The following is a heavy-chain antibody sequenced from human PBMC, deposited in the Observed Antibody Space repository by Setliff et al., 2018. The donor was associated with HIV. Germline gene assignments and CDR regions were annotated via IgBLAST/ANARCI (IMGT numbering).Heavy chain of an antibody. CDR3: AREAPSEPTRYYNFWSGYPDWFDP. J-gene: IGHJ5*02. CDR1: GDSIISGSYY. V-gene: IGHV4-39*07. CDR2: IYNGGAS. Sequence: LSLTCIVTGDSIISGSYYWAWIRQPPGKGLEWIGTIYNGGASHYNPSLKSRVIIFLDPSKNQFSLELTSVTAADTAVYYCAREAPSEPTRYYNFWSGYPDWFDPWGPGTLVTVS. D-gene: IGHD3-3*01.